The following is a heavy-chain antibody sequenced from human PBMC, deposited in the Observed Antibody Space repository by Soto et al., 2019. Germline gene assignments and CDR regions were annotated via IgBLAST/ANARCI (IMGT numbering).Heavy chain of an antibody. J-gene: IGHJ4*02. CDR1: GFTVSSNY. Sequence: GGSLRLSCAASGFTVSSNYMSWVRQAPGKGLEWVSVIYSGGSTYYADSVKGRFTITRHNSKNTLYLQMNSLRAENTAVYYCARGVEYSYDSSGYYSPFDYWGQGTLVTVSS. D-gene: IGHD3-22*01. V-gene: IGHV3-66*01. CDR3: ARGVEYSYDSSGYYSPFDY. CDR2: IYSGGST.